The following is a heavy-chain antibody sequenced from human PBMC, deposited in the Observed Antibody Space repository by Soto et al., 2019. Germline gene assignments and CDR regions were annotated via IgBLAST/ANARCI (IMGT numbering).Heavy chain of an antibody. CDR3: ARQMKSTVTSFAFDL. CDR1: GYSFTTYW. J-gene: IGHJ3*01. D-gene: IGHD4-17*01. V-gene: IGHV5-51*01. Sequence: PGESLKISCKGSGYSFTTYWIGWVRLLPGKGLEWMGLIYPGDSDTRYNPSFRGQVTISAGKSNSTAYLQWSSLKASDTAIFYCARQMKSTVTSFAFDLWGQGTMVTVSS. CDR2: IYPGDSDT.